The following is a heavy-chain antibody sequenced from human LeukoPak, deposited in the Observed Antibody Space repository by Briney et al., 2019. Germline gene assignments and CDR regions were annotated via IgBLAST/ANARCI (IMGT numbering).Heavy chain of an antibody. V-gene: IGHV4-34*01. D-gene: IGHD6-13*01. Sequence: PSETLSLTCAVYGGSFSGYYWSWIRQPPGQGLEWIGEINHSGSTNYNPSLKSRVTISVDTSKNQFSLKLRSVTASDTAVYYCARTTEAHSWQTRYYSYYMDVWGKGTTVTVSS. CDR3: ARTTEAHSWQTRYYSYYMDV. J-gene: IGHJ6*03. CDR2: INHSGST. CDR1: GGSFSGYY.